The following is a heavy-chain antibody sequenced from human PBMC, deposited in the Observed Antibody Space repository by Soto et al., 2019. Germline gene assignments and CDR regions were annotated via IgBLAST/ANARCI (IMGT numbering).Heavy chain of an antibody. Sequence: QVQLVQSGAAVKKPGSSVKVSCKASGGTFRSYAISWVRQAPGQGLEWLGGIIPIFGTANYAQKFQGRVTITADESTSTAYRELSSLRSEDTAVYYCATRPTTLSTTVVPFDSWGQGTMDTVSS. J-gene: IGHJ4*02. V-gene: IGHV1-69*01. D-gene: IGHD4-17*01. CDR2: IIPIFGTA. CDR1: GGTFRSYA. CDR3: ATRPTTLSTTVVPFDS.